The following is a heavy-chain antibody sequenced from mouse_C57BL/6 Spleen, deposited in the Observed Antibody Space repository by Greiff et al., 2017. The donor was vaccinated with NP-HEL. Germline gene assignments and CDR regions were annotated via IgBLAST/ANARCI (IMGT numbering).Heavy chain of an antibody. CDR1: GYTFTEYT. D-gene: IGHD2-2*01. CDR2: FYPGSGSI. Sequence: QVQLQQSGAELVKPGASVKLSCKASGYTFTEYTIHWVKPRSGQGLEWIGWFYPGSGSIKYNEKFKDRATLTADKSSRTVYMELSRLKSEDTAGYCYARHEDGYQYYFGYWGQGTTLTVSA. J-gene: IGHJ2*01. V-gene: IGHV1-62-2*01. CDR3: ARHEDGYQYYFGY.